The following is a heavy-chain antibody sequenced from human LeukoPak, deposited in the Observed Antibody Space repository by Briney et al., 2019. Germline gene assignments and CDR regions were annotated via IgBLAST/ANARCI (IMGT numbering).Heavy chain of an antibody. CDR1: GFMFSSYS. D-gene: IGHD6-19*01. V-gene: IGHV3-48*02. J-gene: IGHJ5*02. Sequence: HSGGSLRLSCAASGFMFSSYSMNWVRQAPGKGLEGVSYIDSISSTIYYTVSVKGRFTLSRDNAKNSLYLQMNSLRDEDTAVYYCARDRSGWADSSAFPSWGQGTLVTVSS. CDR2: IDSISSTI. CDR3: ARDRSGWADSSAFPS.